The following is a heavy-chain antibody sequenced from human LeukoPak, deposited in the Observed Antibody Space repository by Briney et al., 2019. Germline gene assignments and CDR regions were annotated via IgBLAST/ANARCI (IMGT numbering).Heavy chain of an antibody. Sequence: GGSLRLSCAASGFTFDDYAMHWVRQAPGKGLEWVSLISGDGGSTYYADSVKGRFTISRDNSKNSLYLQMNSLRTEDTALYYCAKSLGVGYSSNLPRNYYYYGMDVWGQGTTVTVSS. CDR1: GFTFDDYA. CDR2: ISGDGGST. CDR3: AKSLGVGYSSNLPRNYYYYGMDV. D-gene: IGHD6-13*01. J-gene: IGHJ6*02. V-gene: IGHV3-43*02.